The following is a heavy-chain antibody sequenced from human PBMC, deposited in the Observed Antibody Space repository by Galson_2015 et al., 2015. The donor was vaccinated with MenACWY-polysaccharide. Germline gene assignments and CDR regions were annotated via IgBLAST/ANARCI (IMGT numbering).Heavy chain of an antibody. Sequence: SVKVSCKASGYKLSSYDINWVRQASGQGLEWMGWMNPNSGNTGYAQKFQGRVAMTRDTATSTAYMELRMLRYDDTAVYYCARIIARKYTFADSWGQGTLVSVS. J-gene: IGHJ4*02. V-gene: IGHV1-8*01. CDR3: ARIIARKYTFADS. CDR2: MNPNSGNT. CDR1: GYKLSSYD. D-gene: IGHD2-21*01.